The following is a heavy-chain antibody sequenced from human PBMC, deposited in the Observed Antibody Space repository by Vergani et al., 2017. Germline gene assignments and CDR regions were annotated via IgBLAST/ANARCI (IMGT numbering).Heavy chain of an antibody. J-gene: IGHJ3*02. CDR2: ISPSGGST. CDR3: ASSGYSYGPLGAFDI. CDR1: GYTFTSYY. Sequence: QVQLVQSGAEVKKPGASVKVSCKASGYTFTSYYMHWVRQAPGQGLEWMGIISPSGGSTSYAQKFQGRVTMTRDTSTSTVYMELSSLRSEDTAVYYCASSGYSYGPLGAFDIWGQGTMVTVSS. D-gene: IGHD5-18*01. V-gene: IGHV1-46*03.